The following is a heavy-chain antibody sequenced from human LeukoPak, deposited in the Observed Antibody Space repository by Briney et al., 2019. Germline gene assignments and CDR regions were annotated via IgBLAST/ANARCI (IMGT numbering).Heavy chain of an antibody. Sequence: ASVKVSCKASGGTFSSYAISWVRQAPGQGLEWMGGIIPIFGTASYAQKFQGRVTITADKSTSTAYMELSSLRSEDTAVYYCARGPVVTAYRWDYWGQGTLVTVSS. J-gene: IGHJ4*02. V-gene: IGHV1-69*06. D-gene: IGHD2-21*02. CDR1: GGTFSSYA. CDR3: ARGPVVTAYRWDY. CDR2: IIPIFGTA.